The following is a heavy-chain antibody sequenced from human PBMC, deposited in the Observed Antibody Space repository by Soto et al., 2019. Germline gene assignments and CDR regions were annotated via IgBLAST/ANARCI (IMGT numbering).Heavy chain of an antibody. CDR1: GFPFTRYS. D-gene: IGHD5-18*01. Sequence: PGGSLRLSCAASGFPFTRYSMNWVRQAPGEGLEWVSSISSTTNYIYYGDSMKGRFTISRDNAKNSLYLEMNSLRAEDTAVYYCARGAGIQLWLPHQRNWFDPWGQGTLVTVSS. CDR3: ARGAGIQLWLPHQRNWFDP. V-gene: IGHV3-21*06. J-gene: IGHJ5*02. CDR2: ISSTTNYI.